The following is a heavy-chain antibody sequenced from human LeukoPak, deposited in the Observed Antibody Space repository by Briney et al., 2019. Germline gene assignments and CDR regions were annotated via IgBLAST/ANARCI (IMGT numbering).Heavy chain of an antibody. V-gene: IGHV5-51*01. D-gene: IGHD2-2*01. J-gene: IGHJ5*02. CDR2: IYPGDSDT. Sequence: GESLKISCKGSGYSFTSYWIGWVRQMPGKGLEWMGIIYPGDSDTRYSPSFQGQVTISADKSISTAYLQWSSLKASDTAMYYCASRCYCSSTSCYADWFDPWGQGTLVTVSS. CDR3: ASRCYCSSTSCYADWFDP. CDR1: GYSFTSYW.